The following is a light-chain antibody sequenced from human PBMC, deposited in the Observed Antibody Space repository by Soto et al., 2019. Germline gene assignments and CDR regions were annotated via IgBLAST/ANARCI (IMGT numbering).Light chain of an antibody. J-gene: IGKJ4*01. CDR1: QGISSA. CDR3: QQFNNYPLT. Sequence: AIQLTQSPSSLSASVGDRVTVTCRASQGISSALAWYQQKPGRAPKLLIYDASKLEGGVPSRFSGRGSETDFALTISSLQPEDFATYYCQQFNNYPLTFGGGTKVEIK. V-gene: IGKV1D-13*01. CDR2: DAS.